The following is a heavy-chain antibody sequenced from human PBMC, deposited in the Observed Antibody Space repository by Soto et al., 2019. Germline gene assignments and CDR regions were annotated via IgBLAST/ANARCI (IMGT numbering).Heavy chain of an antibody. V-gene: IGHV3-7*01. CDR3: VRNNLYCNGGTCYSGQDWFDP. D-gene: IGHD2-15*01. CDR1: GFTFRGYW. CDR2: IKPDGRDK. J-gene: IGHJ5*01. Sequence: HPGGSLRLSCAASGFTFRGYWMSWVRQAPGKGLEWVANIKPDGRDKYYLDTVKGRFTISRDNAKNSLYLQMNSLRAEDTAVYYCVRNNLYCNGGTCYSGQDWFDPWGQGTLVTVSS.